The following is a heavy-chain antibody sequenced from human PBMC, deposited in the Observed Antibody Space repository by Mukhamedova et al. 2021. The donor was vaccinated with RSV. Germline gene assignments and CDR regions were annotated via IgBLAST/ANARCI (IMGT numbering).Heavy chain of an antibody. CDR2: IYSGGST. D-gene: IGHD2-15*01. Sequence: GLEWVSVIYSGGSTYYADSVKGRFTISRDNSKNTLYLQMNSLRAEDTAVYYCARAPRYCSGGSCYSYLDYCGQGT. V-gene: IGHV3-53*01. CDR3: ARAPRYCSGGSCYSYLDY. J-gene: IGHJ4*02.